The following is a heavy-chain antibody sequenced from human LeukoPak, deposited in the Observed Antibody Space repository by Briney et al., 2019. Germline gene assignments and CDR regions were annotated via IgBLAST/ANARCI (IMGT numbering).Heavy chain of an antibody. CDR3: ARFGGYGDSGGGNSDY. CDR2: IYYSEST. J-gene: IGHJ4*02. V-gene: IGHV4-59*01. D-gene: IGHD4-17*01. Sequence: SETLSLTCTVSGGSISTYYWSWIRQPPGEGLEWIGYIYYSESTNYNPSLKSRVIISVDTSKNQFSLKLSSVTAADTAVYYCARFGGYGDSGGGNSDYWGQGTLVTVSS. CDR1: GGSISTYY.